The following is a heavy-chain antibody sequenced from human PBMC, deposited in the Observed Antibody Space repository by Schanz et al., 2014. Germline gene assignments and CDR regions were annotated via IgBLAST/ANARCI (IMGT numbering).Heavy chain of an antibody. CDR3: ARHRDEMATVSSPFDY. V-gene: IGHV4-39*01. CDR2: DCISATD. J-gene: IGHJ4*02. Sequence: QVQLQESGPGLVKPSETLSLTCSVSGDSITGVSRYWGWIRQPPGKGLEWIASDCISATDYVNESRQSRVSISIARTKTQLSLKVPSVTAADTAVYFCARHRDEMATVSSPFDYWGQGILVTVSS. CDR1: GDSITGVSRY. D-gene: IGHD2-15*01.